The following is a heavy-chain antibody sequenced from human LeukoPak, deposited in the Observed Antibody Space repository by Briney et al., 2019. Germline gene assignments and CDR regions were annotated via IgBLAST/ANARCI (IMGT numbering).Heavy chain of an antibody. D-gene: IGHD4-17*01. V-gene: IGHV4-59*01. CDR2: IYYSGST. Sequence: SETLSLTCTASGGSISSYYWSWIRQPPGKGLEWIGYIYYSGSTNYNPSLKSRVTISVDTSKNQFSLKLNSVTAADTAVYYCARTSYGDYVTYYYYMDVWGKGTTVTVSS. CDR1: GGSISSYY. CDR3: ARTSYGDYVTYYYYMDV. J-gene: IGHJ6*03.